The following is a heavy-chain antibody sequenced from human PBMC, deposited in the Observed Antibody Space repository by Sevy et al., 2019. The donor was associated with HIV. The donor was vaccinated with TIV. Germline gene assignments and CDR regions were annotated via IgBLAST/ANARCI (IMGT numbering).Heavy chain of an antibody. Sequence: GGSLRLSCEVSGFTFSNYWMTWVRQAPGKGLEWVANIKEDGRDKYYGDSVKGRFSLSRDNAKNSLYLQMDSLGDEDRAVYYCVRDGLASATDFDYWGQGTLVTVSS. CDR1: GFTFSNYW. CDR3: VRDGLASATDFDY. J-gene: IGHJ4*02. D-gene: IGHD2-15*01. V-gene: IGHV3-7*01. CDR2: IKEDGRDK.